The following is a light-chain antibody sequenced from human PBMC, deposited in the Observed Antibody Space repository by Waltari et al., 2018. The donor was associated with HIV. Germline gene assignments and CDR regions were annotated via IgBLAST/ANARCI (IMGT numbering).Light chain of an antibody. CDR3: SSYGDSLRVL. CDR1: SSDIGAYDS. CDR2: EVT. Sequence: QSALTQPPSASGSLGQSVTIPCTGPSSDIGAYDSVSWFHQHPRSAPKLLLYEVTRRPSTVSDRFSGSRSGSTAFLTVAGLQPDDEATYFCSSYGDSLRVLFGGGTNVTVL. V-gene: IGLV2-8*01. J-gene: IGLJ3*02.